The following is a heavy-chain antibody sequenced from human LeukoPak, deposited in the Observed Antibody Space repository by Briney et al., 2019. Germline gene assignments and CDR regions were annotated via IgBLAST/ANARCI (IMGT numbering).Heavy chain of an antibody. CDR2: IYSGGST. D-gene: IGHD4-17*01. CDR3: ARSAQTVTTFPLDY. Sequence: GGSLRLSCAASGFTVSSNYMSWVRQAPGKGLEWVSVIYSGGSTYYAGSVKGRFTISRDNSKNTLYLQMNSLRAEDTAVYYCARSAQTVTTFPLDYWGQGTLVTVSS. V-gene: IGHV3-53*01. CDR1: GFTVSSNY. J-gene: IGHJ4*02.